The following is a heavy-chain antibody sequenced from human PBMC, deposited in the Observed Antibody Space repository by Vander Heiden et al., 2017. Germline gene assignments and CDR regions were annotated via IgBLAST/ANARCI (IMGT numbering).Heavy chain of an antibody. Sequence: EVQLVESGGGLVQPGGSLRLSCAASGFTFSRYSMNWVRQAPGKGLEWVSYISSSSSTIYYADAVKGRFTISRDNAKNSRYLQMNSLRDEDTAVYYCARVKIWFGETYGMDVWGQGTTVTVSS. CDR1: GFTFSRYS. J-gene: IGHJ6*02. D-gene: IGHD3-10*01. CDR3: ARVKIWFGETYGMDV. CDR2: ISSSSSTI. V-gene: IGHV3-48*02.